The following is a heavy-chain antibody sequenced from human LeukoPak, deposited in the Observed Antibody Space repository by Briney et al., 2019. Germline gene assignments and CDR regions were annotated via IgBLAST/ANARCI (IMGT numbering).Heavy chain of an antibody. CDR3: ASRGIDSEAAAAGFDY. CDR2: ISSSGSTI. V-gene: IGHV3-48*03. Sequence: GGSLRLSCAASGFTFSSYEMNWVRQAPGKGLEWVSYISSSGSTIYYADSVKGRFTISRDNAKNSLYLQMNSLRAEDTAVYYCASRGIDSEAAAAGFDYWGQGTLVTVSS. J-gene: IGHJ4*02. D-gene: IGHD6-13*01. CDR1: GFTFSSYE.